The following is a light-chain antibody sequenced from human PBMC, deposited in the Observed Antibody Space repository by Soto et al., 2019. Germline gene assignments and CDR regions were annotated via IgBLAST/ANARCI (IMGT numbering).Light chain of an antibody. CDR3: QQCHRYLT. CDR2: DAS. J-gene: IGKJ1*01. CDR1: QSIIRW. Sequence: DIQMTQSPSTLSASLGDRVTITCRASQSIIRWLSWHQQKPGKAPKLLIYDASSLESGVPSRFSGRGSGTEFTLTISRLEADEIATYYCQQCHRYLTFGQGTKVDIK. V-gene: IGKV1-5*01.